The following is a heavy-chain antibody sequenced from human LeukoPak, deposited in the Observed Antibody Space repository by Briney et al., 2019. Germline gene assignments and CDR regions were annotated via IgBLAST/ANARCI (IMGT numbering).Heavy chain of an antibody. CDR2: ISGSGGST. J-gene: IGHJ3*01. CDR1: GFTFSSNA. D-gene: IGHD2-2*01. Sequence: GGSLRLSCAASGFTFSSNAMSWVRQAPGKGLEWVSVISGSGGSTYYADSVKGRFTISRDISKNTLYLQMNSLRAEDTAVYYCARCTASCYANAFDVWGQGILLTVSS. V-gene: IGHV3-23*01. CDR3: ARCTASCYANAFDV.